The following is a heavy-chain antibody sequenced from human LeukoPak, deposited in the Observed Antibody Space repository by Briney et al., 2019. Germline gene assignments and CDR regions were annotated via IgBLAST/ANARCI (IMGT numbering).Heavy chain of an antibody. CDR2: INPNSGGT. V-gene: IGHV1-2*02. Sequence: ASVKVSCKASGYTFTGYYMHWVRQAPGQGLEWMGWINPNSGGTNYAQKFQGRVTMTRDTSISTAYMELSRLRSDDTAVYYCARVSSVVVTAMGGSHAFDIWGQGTMVTVSS. CDR3: ARVSSVVVTAMGGSHAFDI. J-gene: IGHJ3*02. D-gene: IGHD2-21*02. CDR1: GYTFTGYY.